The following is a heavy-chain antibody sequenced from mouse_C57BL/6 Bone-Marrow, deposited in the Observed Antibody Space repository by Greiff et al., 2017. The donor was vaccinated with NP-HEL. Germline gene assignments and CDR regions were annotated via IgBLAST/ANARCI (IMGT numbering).Heavy chain of an antibody. J-gene: IGHJ3*01. V-gene: IGHV1-69*01. Sequence: QVQLQQPGAELVMPGASVKLSCKASGYTFTSYWMHWVKQRPGQGLEWIGEIDPSDSYTNYNQKFKGKSTLTVDKAYSTAYMQLSSLTSEYSAVYYCARSNWGGFAYWGQGTLVTVSA. CDR1: GYTFTSYW. D-gene: IGHD4-1*01. CDR3: ARSNWGGFAY. CDR2: IDPSDSYT.